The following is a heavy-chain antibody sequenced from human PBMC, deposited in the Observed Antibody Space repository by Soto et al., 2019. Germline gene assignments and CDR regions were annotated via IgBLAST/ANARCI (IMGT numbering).Heavy chain of an antibody. CDR2: IYHSGST. J-gene: IGHJ6*02. CDR1: GGSISSGGYS. Sequence: SETLSLTCAVSGGSISSGGYSWSWIRQPPGKGLGWVGYIYHSGSTYYNPSLKSRVTRSVDRSKNQFSLKLSSVTAADTAVYYCARAGYSSSWYGGRYYYYGMDVWGQGTTVTVSS. V-gene: IGHV4-30-2*01. D-gene: IGHD6-13*01. CDR3: ARAGYSSSWYGGRYYYYGMDV.